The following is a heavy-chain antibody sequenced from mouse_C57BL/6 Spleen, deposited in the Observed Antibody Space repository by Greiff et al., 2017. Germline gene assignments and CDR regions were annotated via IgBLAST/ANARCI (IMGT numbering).Heavy chain of an antibody. D-gene: IGHD1-1*01. Sequence: VQLQHSGAELARPGASVKMSCKASGYTFTSYTMHWVKQRPGQGLEWIGYINPSSGYTKYNQKFKDKATLTADKSSSTAYMQLSSLTSEDSAVYYCARSSFYYGSLDYYAMDYWGQGTSVTVSS. CDR2: INPSSGYT. CDR3: ARSSFYYGSLDYYAMDY. V-gene: IGHV1-4*01. J-gene: IGHJ4*01. CDR1: GYTFTSYT.